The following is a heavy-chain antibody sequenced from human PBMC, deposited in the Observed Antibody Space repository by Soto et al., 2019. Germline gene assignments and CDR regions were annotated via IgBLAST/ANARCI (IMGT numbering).Heavy chain of an antibody. CDR1: GGSISSNSYY. D-gene: IGHD3-16*01. V-gene: IGHV4-39*01. CDR3: ARHADYDYVRGNYEENDY. Sequence: QSLTCTVSGGSISSNSYYWDWIRQPPGKGLEWIGSIYYSGTTYYNPSLKSRVTISVYTSKNQFSLNLSSVTAADTAVYYCARHADYDYVRGNYEENDYWGQGTRVTVSS. CDR2: IYYSGTT. J-gene: IGHJ4*02.